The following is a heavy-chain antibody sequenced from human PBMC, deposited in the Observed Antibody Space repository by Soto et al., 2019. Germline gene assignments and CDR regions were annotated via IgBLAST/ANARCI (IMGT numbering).Heavy chain of an antibody. CDR3: ARLPGALVAVLYIYPLDGREAMSDVDV. CDR1: GFTFNYYP. J-gene: IGHJ6*02. CDR2: ISFDGSNK. V-gene: IGHV3-30-3*01. D-gene: IGHD6-19*01. Sequence: QMQLVESGGGVVQPGESLRLSCAASGFTFNYYPMHWVRQTPGKGLEWGAVISFDGSNKYYADSVKGRFTISRDNSKNMLYLQMNSLRAEDAAVYYCARLPGALVAVLYIYPLDGREAMSDVDVWGQGTTVSVSS.